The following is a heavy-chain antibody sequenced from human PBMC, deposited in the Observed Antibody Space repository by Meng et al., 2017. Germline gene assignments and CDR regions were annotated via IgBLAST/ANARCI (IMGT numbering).Heavy chain of an antibody. CDR2: IYYSGST. CDR3: ARDLIVVVPAAINYYYYGMDV. J-gene: IGHJ6*02. CDR1: GGSISSSSYY. V-gene: IGHV4-39*07. Sequence: SETLSLTCTVSGGSISSSSYYWGRFRQSPGKGLEWIGSIYYSGSTYYNPSLKSRVTISVDTSKNQFSLKLSSVTAAETAVYYCARDLIVVVPAAINYYYYGMDVWGQGTTVTVSS. D-gene: IGHD2-2*01.